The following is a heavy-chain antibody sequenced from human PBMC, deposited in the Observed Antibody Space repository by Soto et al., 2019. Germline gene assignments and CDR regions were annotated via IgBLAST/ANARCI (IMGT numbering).Heavy chain of an antibody. Sequence: GGSLRLSCAASGFTFSSYWMSWVRQAPGKGLEWVANIKQDGSEKYYVDSVKGRFTISRDNAKNSLYLQMNSLRAEDTAVYYCASQYSSSTYYYYYGMDVWGKGTTVTVSS. D-gene: IGHD6-6*01. CDR1: GFTFSSYW. J-gene: IGHJ6*04. CDR3: ASQYSSSTYYYYYGMDV. V-gene: IGHV3-7*05. CDR2: IKQDGSEK.